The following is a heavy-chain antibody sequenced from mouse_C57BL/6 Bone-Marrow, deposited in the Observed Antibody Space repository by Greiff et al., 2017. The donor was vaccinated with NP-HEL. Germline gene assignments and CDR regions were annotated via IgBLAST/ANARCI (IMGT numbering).Heavy chain of an antibody. D-gene: IGHD1-1*01. CDR2: IYPGDGDT. J-gene: IGHJ1*03. V-gene: IGHV1-80*01. CDR3: ARWGTTPWYFDV. CDR1: GYAFSSYW. Sequence: VQLQQSGAELVKPGASVKISCKASGYAFSSYWMNWVKQRPGKGLEWIGQIYPGDGDTNYNGKFKGKATLTADKSSSTAYMQLSSLTSEDSAVYFCARWGTTPWYFDVWGTGTTVTVSS.